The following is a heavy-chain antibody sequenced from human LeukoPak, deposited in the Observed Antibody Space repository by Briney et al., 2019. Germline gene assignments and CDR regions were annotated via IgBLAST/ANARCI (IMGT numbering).Heavy chain of an antibody. D-gene: IGHD6-13*01. Sequence: PSETLSLTCTVSGGSISSGAYYWSWIRHHPGKGLEWIGYIYYSGSTYYNPSLKSRITISVDTSKNQFSLNLSSVTAADTADYYCAREKIAAAGTFDYWGQGTLVTVSS. CDR3: AREKIAAAGTFDY. CDR1: GGSISSGAYY. CDR2: IYYSGST. J-gene: IGHJ4*02. V-gene: IGHV4-31*03.